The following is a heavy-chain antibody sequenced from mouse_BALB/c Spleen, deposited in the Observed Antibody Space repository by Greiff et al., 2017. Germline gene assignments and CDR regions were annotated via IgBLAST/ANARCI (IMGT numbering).Heavy chain of an antibody. CDR2: ISNLAYSI. J-gene: IGHJ4*01. D-gene: IGHD2-1*01. CDR1: GFTFSDYG. CDR3: ARDHEYGNYAMDY. Sequence: EVQRVESGGGLVQPGGSRKLSCAASGFTFSDYGMAWVRQAPGKGPEWVAFISNLAYSIYYADTVTGRFTISRENAKNTLYLEMSSLRSEDTAMYYCARDHEYGNYAMDYWGQGTSVTVSS. V-gene: IGHV5-15*02.